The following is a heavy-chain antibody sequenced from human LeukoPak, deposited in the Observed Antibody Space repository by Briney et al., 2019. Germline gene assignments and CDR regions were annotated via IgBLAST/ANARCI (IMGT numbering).Heavy chain of an antibody. CDR3: ASSTLVAATYYYYYYMDV. J-gene: IGHJ6*03. CDR2: IIPIFGTA. V-gene: IGHV1-69*06. D-gene: IGHD2-15*01. Sequence: SVKVSFKASGGTFSIYAISWVRQAPGQGLEWMGGIIPIFGTANYAQKFQGRVTITADKSTSTAYMELSSLRSEDTAVYYCASSTLVAATYYYYYYMDVWGKGTTVTVSS. CDR1: GGTFSIYA.